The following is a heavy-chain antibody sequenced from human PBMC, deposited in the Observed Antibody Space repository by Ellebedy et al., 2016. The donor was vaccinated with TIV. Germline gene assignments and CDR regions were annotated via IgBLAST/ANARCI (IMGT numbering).Heavy chain of an antibody. D-gene: IGHD2-2*01. V-gene: IGHV3-23*01. CDR1: GLPFSTFF. CDR3: RQGHYADY. J-gene: IGHJ4*02. CDR2: ISSNGNKR. Sequence: GESLKISXAVSGLPFSTFFMSWVRQAPGKGLEWVATISSNGNKRDLADSVQGRFTISRDNFRNTLHLQMNNLRGEDTAVYYCRQGHYADYWGQGTLVTVSS.